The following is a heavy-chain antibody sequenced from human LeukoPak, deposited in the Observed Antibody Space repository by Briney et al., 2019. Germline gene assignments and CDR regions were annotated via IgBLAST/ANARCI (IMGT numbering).Heavy chain of an antibody. V-gene: IGHV1-18*01. CDR2: ISAYNGNT. Sequence: ASVKVSCKASGSTFTSYGISWVRQAPGQGLEWMGWISAYNGNTNYAQKLQGRVTMTTDTSTSTAYMELRSLRSDDTAVYYCARRRARGYSGYDYDSYFDYWGQGTLVTVSS. J-gene: IGHJ4*02. D-gene: IGHD5-12*01. CDR1: GSTFTSYG. CDR3: ARRRARGYSGYDYDSYFDY.